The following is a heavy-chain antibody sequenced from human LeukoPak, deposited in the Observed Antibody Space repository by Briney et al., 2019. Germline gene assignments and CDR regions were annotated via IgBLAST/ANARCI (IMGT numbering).Heavy chain of an antibody. D-gene: IGHD3-10*01. Sequence: SQTLSLTCAISGDSVSSNSAAWNWIRQSPSRGLEWLGRTYYRSKWYNDYAVSVKSRITINPDTSKNQFSLQLNSVTPEDTAVYYCAREGGSGSYYNLDAFDIWGQGTMVTVSS. CDR3: AREGGSGSYYNLDAFDI. J-gene: IGHJ3*02. CDR2: TYYRSKWYN. CDR1: GDSVSSNSAA. V-gene: IGHV6-1*01.